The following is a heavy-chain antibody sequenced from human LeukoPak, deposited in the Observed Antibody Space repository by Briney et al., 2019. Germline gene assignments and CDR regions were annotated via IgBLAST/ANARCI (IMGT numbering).Heavy chain of an antibody. CDR3: RRGSTPRYYYDRSGYYRGAFDY. Sequence: ASVKVSCKASGYTFTSYYMHWVRQAPGQGLEWMGWINPNSGGTNYAQKFQGRVTMTRDTSMSTAYIELSRLRSEDTAVHYCRRGSTPRYYYDRSGYYRGAFDYWGQRTLVTVSS. J-gene: IGHJ4*02. V-gene: IGHV1-2*02. CDR2: INPNSGGT. D-gene: IGHD3-22*01. CDR1: GYTFTSYY.